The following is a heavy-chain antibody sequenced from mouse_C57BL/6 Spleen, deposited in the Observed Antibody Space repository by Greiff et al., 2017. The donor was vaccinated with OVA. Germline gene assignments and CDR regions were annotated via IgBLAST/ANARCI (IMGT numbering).Heavy chain of an antibody. Sequence: QVQLQQSGAELARPGASVKMSCKASGYTFTSYTMHWVKQRPGQGLEWIGYINPSSGYTKYNQKFKDKATLTADKSSSTADMQLSSLTSEDSAVYYCARVTGPYYFDYWGQGTTLTVSS. CDR3: ARVTGPYYFDY. CDR2: INPSSGYT. CDR1: GYTFTSYT. D-gene: IGHD4-1*01. V-gene: IGHV1-4*01. J-gene: IGHJ2*01.